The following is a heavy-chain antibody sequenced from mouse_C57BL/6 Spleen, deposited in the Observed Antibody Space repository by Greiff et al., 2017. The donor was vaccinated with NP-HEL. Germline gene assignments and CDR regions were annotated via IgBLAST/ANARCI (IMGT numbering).Heavy chain of an antibody. V-gene: IGHV1-64*01. J-gene: IGHJ2*01. CDR3: ARMGDGYFDY. CDR2: IHPKSGST. D-gene: IGHD2-3*01. Sequence: VQLQQSGAELVKPGASVKLSCKASGYTFTSYWMHWVKQRPGQGLEWIGMIHPKSGSTNYNEKFKSKATLTVDKSSSTAYMQLSSLTSEDSAVYYCARMGDGYFDYWGQGTTLTVSS. CDR1: GYTFTSYW.